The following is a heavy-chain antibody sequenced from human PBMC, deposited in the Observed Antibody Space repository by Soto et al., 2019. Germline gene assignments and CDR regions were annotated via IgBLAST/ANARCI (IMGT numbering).Heavy chain of an antibody. CDR1: GFTFSSHS. V-gene: IGHV3-21*01. CDR2: ISSSSSYI. D-gene: IGHD2-2*01. CDR3: ARSIIVPAAMSVNWFDP. J-gene: IGHJ5*02. Sequence: PGGSLRLSCAASGFTFSSHSMNWVRQAPGKGLEWVSSISSSSSYIYYADSVKGRFTISRDNAKNSLYLQMNSLRAEDTAVYYCARSIIVPAAMSVNWFDPWGQGILVTVSS.